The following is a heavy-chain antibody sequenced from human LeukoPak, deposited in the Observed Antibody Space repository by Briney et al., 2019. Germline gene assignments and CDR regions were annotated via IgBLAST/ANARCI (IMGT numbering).Heavy chain of an antibody. Sequence: ASVKVSCEASGYTFTSYGISWVRHAPGQGLEWRGWISAYNGNTNYAQNLQGRDTLTTDTSTSTAYMEARTLRSDHTRLYNCSSGAKSRSHWFDPEGQGTRVTVSS. CDR3: SSGAKSRSHWFDP. CDR2: ISAYNGNT. V-gene: IGHV1-18*01. CDR1: GYTFTSYG. J-gene: IGHJ5*02. D-gene: IGHD4/OR15-4a*01.